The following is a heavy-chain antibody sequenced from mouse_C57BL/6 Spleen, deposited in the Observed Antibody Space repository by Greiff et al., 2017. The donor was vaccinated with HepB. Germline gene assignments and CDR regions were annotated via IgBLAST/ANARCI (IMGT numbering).Heavy chain of an antibody. CDR2: IYPGDGDT. V-gene: IGHV1-80*01. J-gene: IGHJ3*01. CDR1: GYAFSSYW. D-gene: IGHD1-1*01. CDR3: AKGAGNYYGSSYVFAY. Sequence: QVHVKQSGAELVKPGASVKISCKASGYAFSSYWMNWVKQRPGKGLEWIGQIYPGDGDTNYNGKFKGKATLTADKSSSTAYMQLSSLTSEDSAVYFCAKGAGNYYGSSYVFAYWGQGTLVTVSA.